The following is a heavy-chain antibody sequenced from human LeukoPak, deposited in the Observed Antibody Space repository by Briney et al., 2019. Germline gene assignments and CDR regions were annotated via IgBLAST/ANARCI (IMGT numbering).Heavy chain of an antibody. D-gene: IGHD3-10*01. CDR2: IYHSGST. J-gene: IGHJ4*02. Sequence: SGTLSLTCAVSGGSISSSNWWSWVRQPPGKGLEWIGEIYHSGSTNYNPSLKSRVTISVDKSKNQFSLKLSSVTAADTAVYYCARGGNYYGSGSHSPLYYWGQGTLVTVSS. V-gene: IGHV4-4*02. CDR3: ARGGNYYGSGSHSPLYY. CDR1: GGSISSSNW.